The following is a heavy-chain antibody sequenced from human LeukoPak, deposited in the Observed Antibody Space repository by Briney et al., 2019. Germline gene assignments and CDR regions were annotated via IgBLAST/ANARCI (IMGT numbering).Heavy chain of an antibody. CDR1: GFTFSSYW. Sequence: GGSLRLSCTASGFTFSSYWMHWVRQAPGKGLVWVSRINSDGSSTSYADSVKGRFTISRDNAKNTLYLQMNSLRAEDTAVYYCARVPGGNSYYYMDVWGEGTTVTVSS. D-gene: IGHD2-15*01. V-gene: IGHV3-74*01. J-gene: IGHJ6*03. CDR2: INSDGSST. CDR3: ARVPGGNSYYYMDV.